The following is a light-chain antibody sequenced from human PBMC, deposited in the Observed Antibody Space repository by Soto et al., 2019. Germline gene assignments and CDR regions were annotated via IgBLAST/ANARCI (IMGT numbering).Light chain of an antibody. CDR2: GAS. CDR1: RGVKSSP. CDR3: QQYGSSPLT. Sequence: EIVLTQSPGTLSLSPGERATLSCRASRGVKSSPLAWYQQKPGQAPRLLIYGASSRATGIPDRFSGSGSGTDFTLTISRLEPEDFAVYYCQQYGSSPLTFGGGTKVDIK. J-gene: IGKJ4*01. V-gene: IGKV3-20*01.